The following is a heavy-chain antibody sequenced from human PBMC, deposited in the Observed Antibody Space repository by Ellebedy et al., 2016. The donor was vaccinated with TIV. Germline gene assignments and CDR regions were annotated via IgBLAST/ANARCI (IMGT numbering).Heavy chain of an antibody. V-gene: IGHV6-1*01. J-gene: IGHJ4*02. CDR1: GDSVSSIRCA. CDR2: AYYRSKWYN. Sequence: MPSETLSLTCAISGDSVSSIRCAWNLISQSPSGGLEWLGRAYYRSKWYNEYAVSVQSRITINPDTSKNQFSLQLTSVTPEDTAFYYCARSRNGYGPPLDYWGQGTLVTVSS. D-gene: IGHD1-1*01. CDR3: ARSRNGYGPPLDY.